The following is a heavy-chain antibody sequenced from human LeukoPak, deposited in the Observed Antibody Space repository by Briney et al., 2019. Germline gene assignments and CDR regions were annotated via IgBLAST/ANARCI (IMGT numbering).Heavy chain of an antibody. V-gene: IGHV1-69*13. Sequence: ASVKVSCKASGGTFSSYAISWVRQAPGQGLEWMGGIIPIFGTANYAQKFQGRVTITAVEPMSTAYMELSSLRSEDTAVYYCARGWLAETMVVTPYNYWGQGTLVTVSS. J-gene: IGHJ4*02. CDR1: GGTFSSYA. CDR3: ARGWLAETMVVTPYNY. CDR2: IIPIFGTA. D-gene: IGHD2-21*02.